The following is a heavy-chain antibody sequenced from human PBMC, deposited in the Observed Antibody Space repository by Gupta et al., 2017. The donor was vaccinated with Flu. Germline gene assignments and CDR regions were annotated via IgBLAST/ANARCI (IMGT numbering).Heavy chain of an antibody. D-gene: IGHD2-15*01. CDR1: GVTFSDYA. Sequence: QVQLVQSGAEVKKPGSSVTVSCQASGVTFSDYAINWVRRAPGQGLEWMGGIIPVFGPTKYAQKFQGRVTITADESTNTAYLELSSLRSEDTAVYYCARKGGGHCSGGTCYSFDYWGQGTLVTVSS. J-gene: IGHJ4*02. CDR2: IIPVFGPT. CDR3: ARKGGGHCSGGTCYSFDY. V-gene: IGHV1-69*01.